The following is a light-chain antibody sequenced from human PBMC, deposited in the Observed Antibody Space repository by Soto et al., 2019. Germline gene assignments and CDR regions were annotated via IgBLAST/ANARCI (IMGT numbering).Light chain of an antibody. CDR1: NSDVGRYNL. CDR3: CSYAPGSTWV. Sequence: QSALTQPASVSGSPGQSITISCTGTNSDVGRYNLVSWYQHHPGKAPKLVIYEANKRPSRISERFSVSKSGNTASLTISGLQAEDEGHYYCCSYAPGSTWVFGGGTKVTVL. V-gene: IGLV2-23*01. J-gene: IGLJ3*02. CDR2: EAN.